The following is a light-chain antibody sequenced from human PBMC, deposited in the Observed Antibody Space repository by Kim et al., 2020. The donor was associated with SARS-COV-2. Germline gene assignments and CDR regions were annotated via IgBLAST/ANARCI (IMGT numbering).Light chain of an antibody. CDR1: QSVSGW. CDR3: QQSYNFPRT. Sequence: DIQMTQSPHSLSASVGDRVTITCRASQSVSGWLNWYQQRPGKAPHLLIYRTSTLQTGVPPRFSGSASGTDFTLTINTLQPEDFATYYCQQSYNFPRTFGQGTKVDIK. CDR2: RTS. J-gene: IGKJ1*01. V-gene: IGKV1-39*01.